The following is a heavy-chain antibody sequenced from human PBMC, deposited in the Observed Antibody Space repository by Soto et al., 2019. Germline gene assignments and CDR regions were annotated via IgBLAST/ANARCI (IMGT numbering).Heavy chain of an antibody. Sequence: EVQLVESGGGLVKPGGSLRLSCAASGFTLSSYSMNWVRQAPGKGLQWVSSISSSSSYIYYADSVKGRFTISRDNAKNALYLQMNSLRAEDTAVYYCALSSGPLSEYFQHWGQGTLVTVSS. CDR1: GFTLSSYS. D-gene: IGHD3-22*01. V-gene: IGHV3-21*01. CDR2: ISSSSSYI. J-gene: IGHJ1*01. CDR3: ALSSGPLSEYFQH.